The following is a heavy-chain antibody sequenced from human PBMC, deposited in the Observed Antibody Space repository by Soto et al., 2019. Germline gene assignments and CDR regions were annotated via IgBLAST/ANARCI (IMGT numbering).Heavy chain of an antibody. V-gene: IGHV3-48*01. CDR2: ISISSRTI. CDR3: ARVWNSGGYGVDV. D-gene: IGHD3-10*01. Sequence: GGSLRLSCAASGFTFSSYNMNWVRQAPGKGLEWVSYISISSRTIFYVDSVRGRFTISRDNAKNSLYLQMNSLRAEDTGVYYCARVWNSGGYGVDVWGQGTTVTVSS. J-gene: IGHJ6*02. CDR1: GFTFSSYN.